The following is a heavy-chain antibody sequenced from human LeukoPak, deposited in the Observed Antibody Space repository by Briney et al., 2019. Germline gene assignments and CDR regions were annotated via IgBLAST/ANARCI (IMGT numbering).Heavy chain of an antibody. V-gene: IGHV3-11*04. CDR2: ISSGGSTI. Sequence: PGGSLRLSCAASGFIFSDYYMSWIRQAPAKGLEWVSYISSGGSTIYYADSVKGRFTISRDNAKNSLYLQMNSLRGEDTAVYYCAKDGDTMSGTYYYDMDVWGKGTTVTIS. J-gene: IGHJ6*03. CDR3: AKDGDTMSGTYYYDMDV. CDR1: GFIFSDYY. D-gene: IGHD1-26*01.